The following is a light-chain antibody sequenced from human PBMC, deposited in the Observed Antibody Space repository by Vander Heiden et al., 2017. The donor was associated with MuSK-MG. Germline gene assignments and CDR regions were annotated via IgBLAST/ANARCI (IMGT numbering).Light chain of an antibody. V-gene: IGLV1-36*01. CDR2: YDD. CDR1: SSNIGNNA. J-gene: IGLJ2*01. Sequence: QSMLTQPPSVSEAPRQRVTISCSGSSSNIGNNAVNWYQQLPGSAPKLLIFYDDLVAPGVSDRFSGSKSGTSASLAISGLQSEDEACYYCASWDDSRNVLVFGGGTKLTVL. CDR3: ASWDDSRNVLV.